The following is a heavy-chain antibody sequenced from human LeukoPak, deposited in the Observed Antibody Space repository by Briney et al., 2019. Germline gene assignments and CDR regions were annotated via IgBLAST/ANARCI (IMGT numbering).Heavy chain of an antibody. J-gene: IGHJ3*02. D-gene: IGHD3-22*01. CDR2: VYYSGST. Sequence: PSETLSLTCTVSGGSISTYYWTWIRQPPGKGLEWIGYVYYSGSTNYNPSLKSRVTISVDTSKNQFSLKLSSVTAADTAVYYCARDVYDSSGYAAFDNWGQGTMVTVSS. V-gene: IGHV4-59*01. CDR3: ARDVYDSSGYAAFDN. CDR1: GGSISTYY.